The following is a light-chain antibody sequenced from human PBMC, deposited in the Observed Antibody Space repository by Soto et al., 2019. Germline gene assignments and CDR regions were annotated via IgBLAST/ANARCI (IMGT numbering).Light chain of an antibody. J-gene: IGLJ2*01. Sequence: QSALTQPASVSGSPGQSIAVSCTGTSSDVGGYNFVSWYQQYPGKDPKLVIYDVNNRPSGVSDRFSGSKSGNTASLTISGLQAEDEADYYCNSYTSSTTHVVFGGGTKLTVL. CDR1: SSDVGGYNF. CDR2: DVN. V-gene: IGLV2-14*03. CDR3: NSYTSSTTHVV.